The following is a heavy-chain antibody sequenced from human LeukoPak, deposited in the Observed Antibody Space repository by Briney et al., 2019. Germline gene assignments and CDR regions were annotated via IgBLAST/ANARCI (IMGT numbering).Heavy chain of an antibody. CDR2: IFNSGSTT. D-gene: IGHD3-16*01. CDR1: AFTLSSYE. Sequence: GGSHRLSCAGSAFTLSSYEMNRVPQAPVKGLETVSYIFNSGSTTYYADSVKGRFTISRDNAKNSLFLQMSSLRAEDTAVYYCAREGVAGGDDYWGQGTLVTVSS. J-gene: IGHJ4*02. V-gene: IGHV3-48*03. CDR3: AREGVAGGDDY.